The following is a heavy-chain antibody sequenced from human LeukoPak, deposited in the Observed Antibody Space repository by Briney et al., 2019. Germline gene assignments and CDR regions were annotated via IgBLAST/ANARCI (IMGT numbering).Heavy chain of an antibody. V-gene: IGHV3-33*06. CDR3: AKDGYCGTSSCVY. Sequence: GGSLRLSCAASGFTFSSYGMHWVRQAPGKGLEWVAVIWYDGSNKYYADSVKGRFTISRDNSKNTLYLQMNSLRAEDTAVYYCAKDGYCGTSSCVYWGQGTLVTVSS. J-gene: IGHJ4*02. D-gene: IGHD2-2*03. CDR2: IWYDGSNK. CDR1: GFTFSSYG.